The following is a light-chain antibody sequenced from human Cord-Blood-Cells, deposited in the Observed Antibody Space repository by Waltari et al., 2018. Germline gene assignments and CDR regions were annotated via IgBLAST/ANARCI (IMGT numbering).Light chain of an antibody. Sequence: EIVLTQSPGTLSLSPGERATLSCRASRSVSSSYLAWYQQKPGQAPRLLIYGASSRATGIPDRVSGSGSGTDFTLTISRLEPEDFAVYYCQQYGSSPRTFGQGTKVEIK. CDR3: QQYGSSPRT. V-gene: IGKV3-20*01. CDR1: RSVSSSY. J-gene: IGKJ1*01. CDR2: GAS.